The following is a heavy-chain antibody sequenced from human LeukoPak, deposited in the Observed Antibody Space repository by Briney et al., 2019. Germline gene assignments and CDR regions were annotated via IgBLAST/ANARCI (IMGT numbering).Heavy chain of an antibody. D-gene: IGHD5-18*01. J-gene: IGHJ6*02. CDR2: IYSGGST. V-gene: IGHV3-66*01. CDR1: GFTVSNNY. CDR3: ARDLADTAMVTFPLYYYYYYGMDV. Sequence: PGGSLRLSCAASGFTVSNNYMSWVRQAPGKGLEWVSVIYSGGSTYYADSVKGRFTISRDNSKNTLYLQMNSLRAEDTAVYYCARDLADTAMVTFPLYYYYYYGMDVWGQGTTVTVSS.